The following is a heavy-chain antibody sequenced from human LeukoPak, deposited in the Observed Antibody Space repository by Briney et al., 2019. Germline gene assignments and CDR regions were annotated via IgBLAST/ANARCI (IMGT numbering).Heavy chain of an antibody. Sequence: GGSLRLSCAASGFTFVSYAMTWVRQAPGKGLQWVSAISGDGGSTHYADSVKGRFTISRDNSKNTLYLQMNSLRAEDSAVYFCAMDYPSTGYCWGQGTPVTVSS. CDR3: AMDYPSTGYC. J-gene: IGHJ4*02. CDR1: GFTFVSYA. V-gene: IGHV3-23*01. CDR2: ISGDGGST. D-gene: IGHD5/OR15-5a*01.